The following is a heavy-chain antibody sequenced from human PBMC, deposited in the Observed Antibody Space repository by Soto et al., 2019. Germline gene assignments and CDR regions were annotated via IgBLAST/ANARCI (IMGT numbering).Heavy chain of an antibody. CDR3: AKRRVGATAFNNYFDY. CDR1: GFTFSSYA. J-gene: IGHJ4*02. V-gene: IGHV3-23*01. CDR2: ISGGGGST. D-gene: IGHD1-26*01. Sequence: EVQLLESGGGLVQPGGSLRLSCAASGFTFSSYAMSWVRQAPGKGLEWVSAISGGGGSTYYADSVKGRFTISRDNSKNTLYLQMNSLRAEDTAVYYCAKRRVGATAFNNYFDYWGQGTLVTVSS.